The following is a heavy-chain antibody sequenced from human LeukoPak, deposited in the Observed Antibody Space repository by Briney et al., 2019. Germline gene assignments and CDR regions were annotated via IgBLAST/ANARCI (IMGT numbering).Heavy chain of an antibody. CDR3: ARVTLYGESALDY. J-gene: IGHJ4*02. D-gene: IGHD4-17*01. CDR2: ISGSGGYT. V-gene: IGHV3-11*06. Sequence: PGGSLRLSCAASGFTFSDYYMSWIRQAPGKGLEWVSYISGSGGYTSDAASVKGRFTNSRDNAKNSLYLQMNSLTAEDTGVYYCARVTLYGESALDYWGQGTLVTVSS. CDR1: GFTFSDYY.